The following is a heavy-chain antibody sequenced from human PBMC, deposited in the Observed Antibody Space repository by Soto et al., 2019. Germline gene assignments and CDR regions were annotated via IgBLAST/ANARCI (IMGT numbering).Heavy chain of an antibody. Sequence: SETLSLTCTVSGGSISSSSYYWGWIRQPPGKGLEWIGSIYYSGSTYYNPSLKSRVTISVDTSKNQFSLKLSSVTAADTAVYYCARRCSGGPYYYYYMDVWGKGTTVTVSS. J-gene: IGHJ6*03. CDR1: GGSISSSSYY. V-gene: IGHV4-39*01. D-gene: IGHD2-15*01. CDR3: ARRCSGGPYYYYYMDV. CDR2: IYYSGST.